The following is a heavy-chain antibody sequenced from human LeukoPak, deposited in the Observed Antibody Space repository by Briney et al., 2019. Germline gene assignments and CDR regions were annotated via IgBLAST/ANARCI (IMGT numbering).Heavy chain of an antibody. CDR2: IYYSRIT. J-gene: IGHJ4*02. D-gene: IGHD3/OR15-3a*01. CDR1: GDSISTSSYY. V-gene: IGHV4-39*01. CDR3: ARSDYYDFRQIDY. Sequence: PSATLSLTCTVSGDSISTSSYYWGWVRQPPGRGLEWLGSIYYSRITHYNPSLKSRLTIYVDTSRNQFSLHLFSVTAADTAVFYCARSDYYDFRQIDYWGQGTLVTVSS.